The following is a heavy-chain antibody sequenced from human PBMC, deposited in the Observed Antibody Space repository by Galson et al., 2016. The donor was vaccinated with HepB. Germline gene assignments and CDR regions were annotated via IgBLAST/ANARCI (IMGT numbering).Heavy chain of an antibody. Sequence: SLRLSCAASGFTFSNFNNYGMHWVRQAPGRGPEWLALISYDGSNKYYVDSVKGRFTISRDNSKNTLYLEMNSLRPEDTAVYSCAKDMGLQRGQLQDWGQGTLVTVSS. CDR2: ISYDGSNK. CDR3: AKDMGLQRGQLQD. J-gene: IGHJ1*01. CDR1: GFTFSNFNNYG. V-gene: IGHV3-30*18. D-gene: IGHD2-2*01.